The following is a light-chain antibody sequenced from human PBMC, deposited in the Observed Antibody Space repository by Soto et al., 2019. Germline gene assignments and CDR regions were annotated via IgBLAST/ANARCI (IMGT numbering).Light chain of an antibody. V-gene: IGKV3-15*01. CDR3: LQHYAWPWT. CDR2: RIF. CDR1: QSVNGF. Sequence: EIVMTQSPGTLSVFPGESVTLSCRASQSVNGFLDWFQHKPGQAPRIVLKRIFIRAIGVPARFSGSGSETEFTLTINGLQSEDSGVYYCLQHYAWPWTFGQGTKVEIE. J-gene: IGKJ1*01.